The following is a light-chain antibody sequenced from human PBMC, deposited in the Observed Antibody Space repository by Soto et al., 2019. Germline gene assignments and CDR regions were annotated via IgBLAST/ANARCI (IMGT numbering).Light chain of an antibody. CDR3: QQSYSTPYT. CDR2: AAS. V-gene: IGKV1-39*01. Sequence: DIQMTQSPSSLSASVGDRVTITCRASQSISSYLNWYQQKPGKAPQLLIYAASSLQSGVPSRFSGSGSGTDFTLTISSLQPEDFATYYCQQSYSTPYTFGQGTKVGIK. CDR1: QSISSY. J-gene: IGKJ2*01.